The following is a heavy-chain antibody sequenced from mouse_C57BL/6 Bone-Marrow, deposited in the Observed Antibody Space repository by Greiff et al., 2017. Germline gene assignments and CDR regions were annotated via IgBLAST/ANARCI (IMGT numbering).Heavy chain of an antibody. CDR3: ARDDYSNYPAWFAY. CDR1: GYTFTSYG. J-gene: IGHJ3*01. V-gene: IGHV1-81*01. CDR2: IYPRRGNT. Sequence: VQLQQSGAELARPGASVKLSCKASGYTFTSYGISWVKQRTGPGLEWIGEIYPRRGNTYYNEKFKGKATLTADKSSSTAYMELRSLTSEDSAVYFCARDDYSNYPAWFAYWGQGTLVTVSA. D-gene: IGHD2-5*01.